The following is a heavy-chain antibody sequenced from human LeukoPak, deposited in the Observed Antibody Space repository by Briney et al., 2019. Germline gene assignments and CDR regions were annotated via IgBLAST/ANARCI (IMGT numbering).Heavy chain of an antibody. J-gene: IGHJ5*02. CDR2: ISVHNGNT. CDR1: GYTFINYG. V-gene: IGHV1-18*04. CDR3: ARGGRYCSSASCRNPLGYCSGGSCYSELDP. D-gene: IGHD2-15*01. Sequence: ASVKVSCKASGYTFINYGITWVRQAPGQGLEWMGWISVHNGNTDYAQNLQGRVTITTDTSTSTAYMELRSLRSDDTAVYFCARGGRYCSSASCRNPLGYCSGGSCYSELDPWGRGTLVTVSS.